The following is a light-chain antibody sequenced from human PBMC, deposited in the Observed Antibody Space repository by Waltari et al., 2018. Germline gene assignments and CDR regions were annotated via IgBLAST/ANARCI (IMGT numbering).Light chain of an antibody. V-gene: IGLV2-11*01. J-gene: IGLJ1*01. CDR2: NVN. Sequence: QSALTQPRSVSGSPGQSVTISCTGTSSDVGAYNYVSWYQQHPGKAPKLILYNVNKLPSGVPDRFFGSTSGNTASLTISGLQAEDEADYYCCSYAGTYYLFGTGTKVTVL. CDR1: SSDVGAYNY. CDR3: CSYAGTYYL.